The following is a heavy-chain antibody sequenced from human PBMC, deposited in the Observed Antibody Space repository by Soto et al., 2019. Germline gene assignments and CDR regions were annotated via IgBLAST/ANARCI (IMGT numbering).Heavy chain of an antibody. D-gene: IGHD2-8*01. Sequence: SGGSLRLSCAASGFTFSSYAMSWVRQAPGKGLEWVSAISGSGGSTYYADSVKGRFTISRDNSKNTLYLQMNSLRAEDTAVYYCAKDQEECTNGVCSYNAYYYYYMDVWGKGTTVTVSS. J-gene: IGHJ6*03. V-gene: IGHV3-23*01. CDR1: GFTFSSYA. CDR2: ISGSGGST. CDR3: AKDQEECTNGVCSYNAYYYYYMDV.